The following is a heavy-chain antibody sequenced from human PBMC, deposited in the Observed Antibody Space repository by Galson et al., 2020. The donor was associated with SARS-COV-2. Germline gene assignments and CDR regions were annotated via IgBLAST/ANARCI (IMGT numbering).Heavy chain of an antibody. CDR3: ARETEMATFNYFDY. Sequence: ASVKVSCKTSGYTFTAYYIHWVRQAPGQGLEWMGRINPNSGGTNYAQKFQGWVTMTRDTSISTAYMELSRLKSDDTAVYYCARETEMATFNYFDYWGQGTLVTVSS. CDR2: INPNSGGT. J-gene: IGHJ4*02. CDR1: GYTFTAYY. D-gene: IGHD5-12*01. V-gene: IGHV1-2*04.